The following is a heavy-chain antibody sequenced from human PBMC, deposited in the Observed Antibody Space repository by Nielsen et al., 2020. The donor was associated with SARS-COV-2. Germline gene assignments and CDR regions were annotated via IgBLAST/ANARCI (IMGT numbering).Heavy chain of an antibody. Sequence: WVRQAPGQGLEWMGWISAYNGNTNYAQELQGRVTMTTDTSTSTAYMELRSLRSDDTAVYYCARTLGYCSSTSCRVYFDYWGQGTLVTVSS. D-gene: IGHD2-2*01. J-gene: IGHJ4*02. V-gene: IGHV1-18*01. CDR3: ARTLGYCSSTSCRVYFDY. CDR2: ISAYNGNT.